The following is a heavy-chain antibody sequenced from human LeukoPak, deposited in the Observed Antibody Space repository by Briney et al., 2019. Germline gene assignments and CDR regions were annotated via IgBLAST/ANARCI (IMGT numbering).Heavy chain of an antibody. CDR3: ARVHRRRLTHYGSGSYFDY. J-gene: IGHJ4*02. V-gene: IGHV4-59*12. D-gene: IGHD3-10*01. CDR1: GGSISSYY. CDR2: IYYSGST. Sequence: SETLSLTCTVSGGSISSYYWSWIRQSPGKGLEWIGYIYYSGSTNYNPSLKSRVTISVDTSKNQFSLKLSSVTAADTAVYYCARVHRRRLTHYGSGSYFDYWGQGTLVTVSS.